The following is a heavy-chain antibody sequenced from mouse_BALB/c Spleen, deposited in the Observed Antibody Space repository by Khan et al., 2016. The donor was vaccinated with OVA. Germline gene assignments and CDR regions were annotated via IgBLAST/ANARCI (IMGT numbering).Heavy chain of an antibody. CDR3: ARYYGNYFDY. CDR1: GYIFTSYW. CDR2: IYPGTGNT. J-gene: IGHJ2*01. D-gene: IGHD2-1*01. Sequence: QVQLQQSGAELVRPGASVKLSCKTSGYIFTSYWIHWVKQRSGQGLEWIARIYPGTGNTYYNEKFKGKAIVTADKSSSTVYMQLSSLKSEDSAVYFCARYYGNYFDYWGQGTTLTGSS. V-gene: IGHV1S132*01.